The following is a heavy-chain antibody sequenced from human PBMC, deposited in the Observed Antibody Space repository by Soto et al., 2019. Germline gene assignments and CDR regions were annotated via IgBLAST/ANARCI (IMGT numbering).Heavy chain of an antibody. D-gene: IGHD3-16*02. CDR1: GFTFSSYA. J-gene: IGHJ6*02. V-gene: IGHV3-23*01. CDR2: IRGSGGST. CDR3: AKGLGEFSFYGMDV. Sequence: EVQLLESGGGLVQPGGSLRLSCAASGFTFSSYAMSWVRQAPGKGLEWVSGIRGSGGSTAYTDSVKGRFTISRDNSKNTLYLPINSLRAEDTAVYYCAKGLGEFSFYGMDVWGHGTTVTVSS.